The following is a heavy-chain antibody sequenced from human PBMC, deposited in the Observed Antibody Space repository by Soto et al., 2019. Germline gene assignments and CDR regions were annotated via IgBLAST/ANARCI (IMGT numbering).Heavy chain of an antibody. J-gene: IGHJ4*02. CDR3: ARNPSGAYSYVDY. V-gene: IGHV3-30-3*01. CDR1: GFTFSTYA. Sequence: QVHLVESGGGVVQPGRSLRLSCAASGFTFSTYAMHWVRQPPGKGLEWVAVISYDGSRRNYTDSVRGRFIISRDNSKNSLSLQMNSLRAEDTAVYYCARNPSGAYSYVDYWGQGTQVTVSS. D-gene: IGHD5-18*01. CDR2: ISYDGSRR.